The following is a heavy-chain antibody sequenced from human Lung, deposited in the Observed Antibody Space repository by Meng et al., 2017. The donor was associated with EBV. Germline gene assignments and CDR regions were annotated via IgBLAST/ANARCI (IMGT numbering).Heavy chain of an antibody. Sequence: QLQLQQWGAALSTPSETLSLTCGVSGRSFSSSYWSWIRQPPGKGLEWIGQINYSGITNYNPSLKSRVTISVDTSKNQFSLSLNSVTAADTAVYYCARGGTSSAPFDYWGQETLVTVSS. J-gene: IGHJ4*02. CDR1: GRSFSSSY. V-gene: IGHV4-34*01. D-gene: IGHD2-2*01. CDR3: ARGGTSSAPFDY. CDR2: INYSGIT.